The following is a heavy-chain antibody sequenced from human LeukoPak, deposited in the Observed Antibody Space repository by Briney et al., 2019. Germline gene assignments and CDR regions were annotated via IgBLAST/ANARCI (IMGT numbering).Heavy chain of an antibody. V-gene: IGHV3-64*01. J-gene: IGHJ4*02. CDR1: GFTFSSYA. CDR3: ARRQGGSYDY. CDR2: ISSNGGST. Sequence: GGSLRLSCAASGFTFSSYAMHWVRQAPGKGVEYVSAISSNGGSTYYANSVNGTFTISRDNSKNTLYLQMGSLRAEDMAVYYCARRQGGSYDYWGQGTLVTVSS. D-gene: IGHD1-26*01.